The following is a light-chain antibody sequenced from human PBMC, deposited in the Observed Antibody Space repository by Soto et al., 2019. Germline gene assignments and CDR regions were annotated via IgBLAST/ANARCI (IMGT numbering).Light chain of an antibody. CDR3: QQYGSSPET. J-gene: IGKJ1*01. Sequence: EIVLTQSSGTLSLSPGERATLSCRASQSVSSSYVAWYQQKPGQAPRLLIYGASSRATGIPDRFSGSGSGTDFTLTISRLVPGDFAVYYCQQYGSSPETFGQGTKVEIK. CDR2: GAS. CDR1: QSVSSSY. V-gene: IGKV3-20*01.